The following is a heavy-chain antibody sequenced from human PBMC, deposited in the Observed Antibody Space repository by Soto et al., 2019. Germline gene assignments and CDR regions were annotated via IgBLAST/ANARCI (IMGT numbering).Heavy chain of an antibody. V-gene: IGHV3-23*01. CDR3: AKEGSSRGGAFDI. Sequence: EVQLLESGGGLVQPGGSLRLSCAASGFTFSSYAMSWVRQAPGKGLEWVSAISGSGVNTYYADSEKGRFTISRDNSKNTLYLQMNSLRAEDTAVYYCAKEGSSRGGAFDIWGQGTMVTVSS. CDR1: GFTFSSYA. CDR2: ISGSGVNT. D-gene: IGHD6-13*01. J-gene: IGHJ3*02.